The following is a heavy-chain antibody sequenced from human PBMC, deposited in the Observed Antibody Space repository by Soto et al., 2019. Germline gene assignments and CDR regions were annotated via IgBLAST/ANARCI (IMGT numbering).Heavy chain of an antibody. J-gene: IGHJ4*02. D-gene: IGHD3-10*01. CDR3: AKNNMGYYLDY. CDR1: GFTFSNYA. CDR2: ISGSGGTT. Sequence: EVQVLESGGALVQPGGSLRLSCAASGFTFSNYAMSWVRQAPGKGLEWVSSISGSGGTTYYADSVKGRLTLSRDNSEYTLYLQMNSLRVEDTAVYYCAKNNMGYYLDYWGQGTLVTVSS. V-gene: IGHV3-23*01.